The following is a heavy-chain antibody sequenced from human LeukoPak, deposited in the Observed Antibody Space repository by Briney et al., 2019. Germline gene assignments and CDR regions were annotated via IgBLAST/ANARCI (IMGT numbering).Heavy chain of an antibody. CDR1: GYTFTSYG. Sequence: ASVTVSCKASGYTFTSYGISWVRQAPGQGLEWMGWISAYNGNTNYAQKLQGRVTMTTDTSTSTAYMELRSLRSDDTAVYYCARDLAYCGGDCLIYYYYGMDVWGQGTTVTVSS. CDR2: ISAYNGNT. CDR3: ARDLAYCGGDCLIYYYYGMDV. J-gene: IGHJ6*02. D-gene: IGHD2-21*02. V-gene: IGHV1-18*01.